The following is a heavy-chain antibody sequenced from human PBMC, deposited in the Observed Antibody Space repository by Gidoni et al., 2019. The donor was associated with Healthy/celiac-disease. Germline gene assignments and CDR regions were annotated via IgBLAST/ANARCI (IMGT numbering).Heavy chain of an antibody. D-gene: IGHD6-19*01. V-gene: IGHV3-9*01. CDR2: LSWSSGSI. CDR3: AKDIRGSGWFFDY. Sequence: EAPSLEFSGGSVQTRSSLRLAWAATVVPVGDYAMHWVRQAPGKGLEWVSGLSWSSGSIGYADSVKGRFTISRDNAKNSLYLQMNSLRAADTALYYCAKDIRGSGWFFDYWGQGTLVTVSS. J-gene: IGHJ4*02. CDR1: VVPVGDYA.